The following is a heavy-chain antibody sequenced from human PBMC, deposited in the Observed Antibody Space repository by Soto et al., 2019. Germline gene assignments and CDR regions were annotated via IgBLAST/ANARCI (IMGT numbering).Heavy chain of an antibody. CDR3: ARRRGFPYYYGMDV. CDR1: GGSISSGGYS. J-gene: IGHJ6*02. D-gene: IGHD5-12*01. Sequence: SETLSLTCAVSGGSISSGGYSWSWIRQPPGKGREWIGYIYHSGSTYYNPSLKSRATISVDRSKNQFSLKLSSVTAADTAVYYCARRRGFPYYYGMDVWGQGTTVTVSS. V-gene: IGHV4-30-2*01. CDR2: IYHSGST.